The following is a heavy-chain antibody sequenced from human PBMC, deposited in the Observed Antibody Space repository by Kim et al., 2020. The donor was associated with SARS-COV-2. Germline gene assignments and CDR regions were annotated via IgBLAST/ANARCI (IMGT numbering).Heavy chain of an antibody. Sequence: SLKSRVTISVDTSKNQFSLKLSSVTAADTAVYYCARPIAVAGTGIDYFDYWGQGTLVTVSS. V-gene: IGHV4-39*01. J-gene: IGHJ4*02. CDR3: ARPIAVAGTGIDYFDY. D-gene: IGHD6-19*01.